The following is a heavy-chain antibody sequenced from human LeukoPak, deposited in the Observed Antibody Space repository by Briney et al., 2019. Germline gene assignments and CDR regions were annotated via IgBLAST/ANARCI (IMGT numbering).Heavy chain of an antibody. D-gene: IGHD6-19*01. CDR3: ARSSSGHDY. CDR2: ISYDGSNK. CDR1: GFTFSSYE. V-gene: IGHV3-30*03. J-gene: IGHJ4*02. Sequence: GGSLRLSCAASGFTFSSYEMNWVRQAPGKGLEWVAVISYDGSNKYYADSVKGRFTISRDNSKNTLYLQMNSLRAEDTAVYYCARSSSGHDYWGQGTLVTVSS.